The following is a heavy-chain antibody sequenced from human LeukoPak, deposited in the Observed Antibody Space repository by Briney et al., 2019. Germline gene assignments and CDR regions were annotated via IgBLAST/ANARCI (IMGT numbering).Heavy chain of an antibody. J-gene: IGHJ3*02. V-gene: IGHV3-11*01. CDR3: ARPPYSSPSPDAFDI. D-gene: IGHD6-13*01. Sequence: PGGSLRLSCAASGFTFSDYYMSWIRQAPGKGLEWVSYISSSGSTIYYADSVKGRFTISRDNAKNSLYLQMNSLRAEDTAVYYCARPPYSSPSPDAFDIWGQGTMVTVSS. CDR1: GFTFSDYY. CDR2: ISSSGSTI.